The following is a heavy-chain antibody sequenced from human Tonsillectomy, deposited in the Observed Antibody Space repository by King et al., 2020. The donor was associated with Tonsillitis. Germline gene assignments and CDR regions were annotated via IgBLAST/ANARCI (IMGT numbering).Heavy chain of an antibody. CDR3: AREPRGVAGWGWFAP. Sequence: VQLVESGAEVKKPGASVKVSCKASGYTFTNYVICWVRQAPGQGLEWMGWISAYNGNTNYAQNLQGRVTMTTDTSTSTAYMELRSLRSDDTAVYYCAREPRGVAGWGWFAPWGQGTLVTVSS. D-gene: IGHD6-19*01. CDR1: GYTFTNYV. J-gene: IGHJ5*02. CDR2: ISAYNGNT. V-gene: IGHV1-18*04.